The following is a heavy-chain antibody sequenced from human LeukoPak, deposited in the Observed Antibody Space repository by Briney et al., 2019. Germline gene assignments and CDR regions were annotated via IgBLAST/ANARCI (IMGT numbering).Heavy chain of an antibody. CDR3: ASCSSSLPGGFDY. CDR2: IYTSGST. J-gene: IGHJ4*02. CDR1: GGSISSGSYY. D-gene: IGHD6-6*01. Sequence: SQTLSLTCTVSGGSISSGSYYWSWIRQPAGKGLEWIGRIYTSGSTNYNPSLKSRVTISVDTSKNQFSLKLSSVTAADTAVYYCASCSSSLPGGFDYWGQGTLVTVSS. V-gene: IGHV4-61*02.